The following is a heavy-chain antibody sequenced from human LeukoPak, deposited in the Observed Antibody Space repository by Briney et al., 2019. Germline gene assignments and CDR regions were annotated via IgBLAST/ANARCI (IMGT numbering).Heavy chain of an antibody. CDR1: GFRFNSYA. CDR2: IFGSGGSA. D-gene: IGHD6-19*01. Sequence: GGSLRLSCAASGFRFNSYAMYWVRQAPGKGLEWVSGIFGSGGSAHYADSVKGRFTISRDNSKNTVYLQMDSLRVEDTAVYYCGKTTTGYSSGRYPGWPVDYWGQGTLVTVSS. J-gene: IGHJ4*02. CDR3: GKTTTGYSSGRYPGWPVDY. V-gene: IGHV3-23*01.